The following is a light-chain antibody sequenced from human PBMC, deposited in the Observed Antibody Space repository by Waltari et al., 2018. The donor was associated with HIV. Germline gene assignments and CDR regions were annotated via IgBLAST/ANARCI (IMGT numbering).Light chain of an antibody. J-gene: IGKJ2*01. CDR1: QTLSSSN. V-gene: IGKV3-20*01. CDR2: GAS. Sequence: EIVLTQSPDTLSLFPGERGPLSCRASQTLSSSNLAWYQQKPGQPPRLLMYGASSRATGIPDRFSGSGSGTDFTLTISRLEAEDSAIYYCQQYESSPYAFGQGTKLGI. CDR3: QQYESSPYA.